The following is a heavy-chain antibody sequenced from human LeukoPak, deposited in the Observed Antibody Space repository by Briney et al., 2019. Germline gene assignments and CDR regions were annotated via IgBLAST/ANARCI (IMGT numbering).Heavy chain of an antibody. V-gene: IGHV4-34*01. CDR3: ARGTQFYYYYSYMDV. CDR2: INHGVGT. CDR1: GGSFSGYY. Sequence: PSQTLSLTCAVYGGSFSGYYWTWIRQSPGKGLEWIGEINHGVGTNYNPSLKSRVTIAEDTSKNQFSLKLTPVTAADTAVYYCARGTQFYYYYSYMDVWGKGTTVTVSS. J-gene: IGHJ6*03.